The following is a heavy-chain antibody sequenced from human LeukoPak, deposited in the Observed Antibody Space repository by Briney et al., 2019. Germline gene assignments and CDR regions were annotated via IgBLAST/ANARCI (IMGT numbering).Heavy chain of an antibody. J-gene: IGHJ5*02. CDR1: GYSISSSNW. CDR2: IYTSGST. Sequence: PSDTLSLTCAVSGYSISSSNWWGWIRQPPGKGLEWIGRIYTSGSTNYNPSLKSRVTMSVDTSKNQFSLKLSSVTAADTAVYYCARGPGGGRYFDWLYSETYNWFDPWGQGTLVTVSS. D-gene: IGHD3-9*01. V-gene: IGHV4-28*03. CDR3: ARGPGGGRYFDWLYSETYNWFDP.